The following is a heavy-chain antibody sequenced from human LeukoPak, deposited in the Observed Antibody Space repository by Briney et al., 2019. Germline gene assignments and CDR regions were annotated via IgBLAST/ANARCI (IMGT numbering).Heavy chain of an antibody. CDR2: TSGSGRSGT. CDR1: GFTISTNY. J-gene: IGHJ4*02. Sequence: GGSLRFSCAASGFTISTNYTSWVGQAPGKGLEWVSVTSGSGRSGTNYADSVKGRFTISKDNSKNTLYLKMSRLRVEDTAIYYCAKAPGGGKSNWGQGTLVTVSS. CDR3: AKAPGGGKSN. V-gene: IGHV3-23*01. D-gene: IGHD4-23*01.